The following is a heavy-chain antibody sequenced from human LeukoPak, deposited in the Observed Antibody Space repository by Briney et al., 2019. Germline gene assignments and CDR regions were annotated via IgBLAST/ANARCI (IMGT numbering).Heavy chain of an antibody. CDR1: GFTFSNAW. D-gene: IGHD2-15*01. Sequence: TGGSLRLSRAAAGFTFSNAWMSWVRQAPGKGLEWVGRIKSKNDGGTKDYAAPVKGRFTISRDDSKTTLHLQMNSLKTEDTAVYYCTTSLVVAATLAVGYFQRWGQGTLVTVSS. V-gene: IGHV3-15*01. CDR2: IKSKNDGGTK. J-gene: IGHJ1*01. CDR3: TTSLVVAATLAVGYFQR.